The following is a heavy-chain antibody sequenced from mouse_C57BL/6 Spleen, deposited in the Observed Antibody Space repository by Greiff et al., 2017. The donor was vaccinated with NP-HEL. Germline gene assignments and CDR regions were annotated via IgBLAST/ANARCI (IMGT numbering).Heavy chain of an antibody. Sequence: EVQRVESEGGLVQPGSSMKLSCTASGFTFSDYYMAWVRQVPEKGLEWVANINSDGSRTYYLDSLKSRFLISRENTKNNLYLQMSSLKSKDTATYYCAEGGDYDGVYFDDWGKGTTLTVSS. CDR2: INSDGSRT. CDR1: GFTFSDYY. J-gene: IGHJ2*01. V-gene: IGHV5-16*01. D-gene: IGHD2-4*01. CDR3: AEGGDYDGVYFDD.